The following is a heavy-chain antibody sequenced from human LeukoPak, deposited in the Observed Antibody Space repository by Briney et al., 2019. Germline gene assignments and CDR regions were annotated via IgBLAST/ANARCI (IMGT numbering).Heavy chain of an antibody. CDR3: ARDTTYYYYMDV. J-gene: IGHJ6*03. D-gene: IGHD1-1*01. CDR2: IWYDGSNK. Sequence: GGSLRLSCAASGFTFSSYVMHWVRQAPGKGLEWVAVIWYDGSNKYYADSVKGRFTISRDNSKNTLYLQMNSLRAEDTAVYYCARDTTYYYYMDVWGKGTTVTVSS. CDR1: GFTFSSYV. V-gene: IGHV3-33*01.